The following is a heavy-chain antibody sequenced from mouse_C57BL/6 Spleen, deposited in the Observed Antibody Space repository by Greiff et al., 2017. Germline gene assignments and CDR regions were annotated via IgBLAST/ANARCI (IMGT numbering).Heavy chain of an antibody. CDR1: GFNIKDDY. CDR2: IDPENGDT. V-gene: IGHV14-4*01. D-gene: IGHD1-1*01. CDR3: TTTVVATRDFDY. Sequence: VQLQQSGVELVRPGASVKLSCTASGFNIKDDYMHWVKQRPEQGLEWIGWIDPENGDTEYASKFQGKATITADTSSNTAYLQLSSLTSEDTAVYYCTTTVVATRDFDYWGQGTTLTVSS. J-gene: IGHJ2*01.